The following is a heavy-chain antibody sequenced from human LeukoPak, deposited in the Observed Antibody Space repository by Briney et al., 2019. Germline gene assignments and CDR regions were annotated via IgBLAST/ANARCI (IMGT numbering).Heavy chain of an antibody. CDR3: ARRWTYFDY. J-gene: IGHJ4*02. D-gene: IGHD1-1*01. CDR2: LSHSGST. Sequence: SETLSLTCAVSGYSISSSYYYWGWIRQPPGKGLEWIGTLSHSGSTNFNPSLKSRVTISVDTSKNQFSLNLTSVTAGDTAVYYCARRWTYFDYWGQGTLVTVSS. V-gene: IGHV4-38-2*01. CDR1: GYSISSSYYY.